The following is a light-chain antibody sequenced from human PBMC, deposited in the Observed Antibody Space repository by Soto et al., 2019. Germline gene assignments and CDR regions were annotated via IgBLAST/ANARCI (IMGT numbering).Light chain of an antibody. Sequence: EIVLTQSPGTLFLSPGERANLYCRAIQSVTSSYLAWYQQKPGQAPRLLIYGASSRATGIPDRFSGSGSGTDFTLTISRLEPEDFAVYYCQQYGSSPWTFGQGTKVDIK. CDR2: GAS. CDR3: QQYGSSPWT. CDR1: QSVTSSY. J-gene: IGKJ1*01. V-gene: IGKV3-20*01.